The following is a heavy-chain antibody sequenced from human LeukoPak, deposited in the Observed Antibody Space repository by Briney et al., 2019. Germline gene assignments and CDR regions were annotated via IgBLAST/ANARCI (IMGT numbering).Heavy chain of an antibody. CDR2: ISGSGGST. CDR3: AKDDSSHYGGKLNFDY. J-gene: IGHJ4*02. D-gene: IGHD4-23*01. V-gene: IGHV3-23*01. CDR1: GFTFSSYA. Sequence: GGSLRLSCAASGFTFSSYAMSWVRQAPGKGLEWVSAISGSGGSTYYADSVKVRFTISRDNSKNTLYLQMNSLRAEDAAVYYCAKDDSSHYGGKLNFDYWGQGTLVTVSS.